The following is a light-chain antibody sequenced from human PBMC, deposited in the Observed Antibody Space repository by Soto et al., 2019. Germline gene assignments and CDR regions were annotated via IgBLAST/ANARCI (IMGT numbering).Light chain of an antibody. V-gene: IGLV2-14*01. CDR3: SSYTSSSTYV. CDR2: DVT. J-gene: IGLJ1*01. Sequence: QPALTQPASVSGSPGQSITISCTGTRSDVAGYNYVYWHQQHPGKAPKLMIYDVTNRPSGVSDRFSGSKSGNTASLTIAGLQAEDEADYYCSSYTSSSTYVFGAGTKLTVL. CDR1: RSDVAGYNY.